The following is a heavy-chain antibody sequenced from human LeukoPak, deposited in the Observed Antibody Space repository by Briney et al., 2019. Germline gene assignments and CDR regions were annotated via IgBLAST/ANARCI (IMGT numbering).Heavy chain of an antibody. D-gene: IGHD6-19*01. CDR2: IYYSGTT. V-gene: IGHV4-39*01. CDR1: GVSISRSSYH. Sequence: SSGTLSLTCTVSGVSISRSSYHWGWIRQPPGKGLEWIGSIYYSGTTYYNPSLKSRVTISVDTSKNQFSLKVSSVTAADTAVYYCGRYSSDWSFDYWGPGTLVTVTS. J-gene: IGHJ4*02. CDR3: GRYSSDWSFDY.